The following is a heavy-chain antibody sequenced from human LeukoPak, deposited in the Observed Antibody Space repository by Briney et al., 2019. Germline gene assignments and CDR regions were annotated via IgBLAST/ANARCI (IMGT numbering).Heavy chain of an antibody. CDR2: ISYDGSNK. CDR3: PGDPAIRYFDWQPGDY. D-gene: IGHD3-9*01. CDR1: GFTFSSYA. J-gene: IGHJ4*02. Sequence: PGGSLRLSCAASGFTFSSYAMHWVRQAPGKGLEWVAVISYDGSNKYYADSVKGRFTISRDNSKNTLYLQMNSLRAEDTAVYYCPGDPAIRYFDWQPGDYWGQGTLVTVSS. V-gene: IGHV3-30-3*01.